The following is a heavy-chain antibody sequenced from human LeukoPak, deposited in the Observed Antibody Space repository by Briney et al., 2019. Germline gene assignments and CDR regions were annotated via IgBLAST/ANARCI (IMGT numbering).Heavy chain of an antibody. CDR1: AVTFNNYW. V-gene: IGHV5-51*01. D-gene: IGHD3-3*01. J-gene: IGHJ4*02. Sequence: GESLKISCKGSAVTFNNYWIGWVRQLPGKGLDWMGIIYPGDSETRYSPSFQGQVTMSVDKSINTAYLHWGSLKASDTAMYFCARLSTRLLDHWGQGTRVTVSS. CDR3: ARLSTRLLDH. CDR2: IYPGDSET.